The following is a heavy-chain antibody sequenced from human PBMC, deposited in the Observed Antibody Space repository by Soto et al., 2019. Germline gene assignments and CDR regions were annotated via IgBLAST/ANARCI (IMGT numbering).Heavy chain of an antibody. J-gene: IGHJ5*02. CDR1: GYSFTSYW. CDR2: IYPGDSDT. CDR3: ARRKAVAGTAGGLVWFDP. Sequence: GESLKISCKGSGYSFTSYWIGWVRQMPGKGLEWMGIIYPGDSDTSYSPSFQGQVTISADKSISTAYLQWSSLKASDTAMYYCARRKAVAGTAGGLVWFDPWGQGTLVTVSS. D-gene: IGHD6-19*01. V-gene: IGHV5-51*01.